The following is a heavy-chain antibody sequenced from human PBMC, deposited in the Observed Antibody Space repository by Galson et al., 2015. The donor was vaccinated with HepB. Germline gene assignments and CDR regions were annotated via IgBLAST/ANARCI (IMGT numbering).Heavy chain of an antibody. CDR3: ARHQTGLYGNVGDY. Sequence: ETLSLTCTVSGGSISSSSYYWGWIRQPPGKGLEWIGSIYYSGSTYYNPSLKSRVIISVDTSKNQLSLKLSSVTAADTAVYYCARHQTGLYGNVGDYWGQGTLVTVSS. V-gene: IGHV4-39*01. CDR1: GGSISSSSYY. CDR2: IYYSGST. J-gene: IGHJ4*02. D-gene: IGHD4-11*01.